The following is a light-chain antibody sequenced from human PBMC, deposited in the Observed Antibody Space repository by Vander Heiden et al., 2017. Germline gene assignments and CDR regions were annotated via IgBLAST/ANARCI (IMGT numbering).Light chain of an antibody. Sequence: EIVLPQSPGTLSLSPQDIATISCSASQRVSSSYLDWYQQKPGQAPRLLIYGASSRATGIPDRFSGSGSGTDFTLTISRLEPEDFAVYYCQQYGSSPYTFGQGTKLEIK. J-gene: IGKJ2*01. CDR2: GAS. V-gene: IGKV3-20*01. CDR3: QQYGSSPYT. CDR1: QRVSSSY.